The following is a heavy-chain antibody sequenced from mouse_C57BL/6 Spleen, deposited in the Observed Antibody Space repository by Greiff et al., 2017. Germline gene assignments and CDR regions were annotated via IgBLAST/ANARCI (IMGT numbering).Heavy chain of an antibody. CDR3: ARQLYDAMDY. CDR1: GYAFSSSW. D-gene: IGHD3-1*01. V-gene: IGHV1-82*01. J-gene: IGHJ4*01. Sequence: VQLQQSGPELVKPGASVKISCKASGYAFSSSWMNWVKQRPGKGLEWIGRIYPGDGDTNYNGKFKGKATLTADKSSSTAYMQLSSLTSEDSAVYFCARQLYDAMDYWGQGTSVTVSS. CDR2: IYPGDGDT.